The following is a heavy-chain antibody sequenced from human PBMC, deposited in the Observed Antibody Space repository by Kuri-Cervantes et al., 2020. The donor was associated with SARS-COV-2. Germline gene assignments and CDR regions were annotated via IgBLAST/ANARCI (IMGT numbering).Heavy chain of an antibody. D-gene: IGHD2-15*01. CDR2: IYHSGST. CDR3: AREGGSRYHDAFDI. V-gene: IGHV4-38-2*02. J-gene: IGHJ3*02. Sequence: SETLSLTCTVSGGSISSYYWSWIRQPPGKGLEWIGSIYHSGSTYYNPSLKSRVTISVDTSKNQFSLKLSSVTAADTAVYYCAREGGSRYHDAFDIWGQGTVVTVSS. CDR1: GGSISSYY.